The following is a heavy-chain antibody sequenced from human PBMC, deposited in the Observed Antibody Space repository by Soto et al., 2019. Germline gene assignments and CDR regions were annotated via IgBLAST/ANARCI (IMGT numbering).Heavy chain of an antibody. D-gene: IGHD6-13*01. CDR2: IYPASGVT. CDR1: GYTFTAYY. V-gene: IGHV1-2*02. J-gene: IGHJ5*02. CDR3: ARVAAERRNWFDP. Sequence: ASVKVSCKASGYTFTAYYIHWVRQAPGQGLEWMGWIYPASGVTNSAQKFRGRVTMTRDTSNRTAYMELSRLTSDDTAIYFCARVAAERRNWFDPWGQGTLVTVSS.